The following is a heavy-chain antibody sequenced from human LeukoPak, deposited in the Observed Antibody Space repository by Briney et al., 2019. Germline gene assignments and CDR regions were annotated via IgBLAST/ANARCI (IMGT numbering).Heavy chain of an antibody. Sequence: SETLSLTCTVSGGSISSSSYYWGWIRQPPGKGLEWIGSIYYSGSTYYNPSLKSRVTISVDTSKNQFSLKLSSVTAADTAVYYCARHQRWLQSPLDYWGQGTLVTVSS. D-gene: IGHD5-24*01. CDR2: IYYSGST. J-gene: IGHJ4*02. CDR3: ARHQRWLQSPLDY. V-gene: IGHV4-39*01. CDR1: GGSISSSSYY.